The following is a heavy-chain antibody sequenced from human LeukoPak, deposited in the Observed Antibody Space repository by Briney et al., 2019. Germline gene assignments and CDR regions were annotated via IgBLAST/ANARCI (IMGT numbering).Heavy chain of an antibody. D-gene: IGHD4/OR15-4a*01. CDR1: GYTFTGYY. Sequence: ASVKVSCKASGYTFTGYYTHWVRQAPGQGLEWMGWINPNSGGTNYAQKFQGRVTMTRDTSISTAYMELSRLRSDDTAVYYCARIANIANSYFQHWGQGTLVTVSS. CDR3: ARIANIANSYFQH. V-gene: IGHV1-2*02. CDR2: INPNSGGT. J-gene: IGHJ1*01.